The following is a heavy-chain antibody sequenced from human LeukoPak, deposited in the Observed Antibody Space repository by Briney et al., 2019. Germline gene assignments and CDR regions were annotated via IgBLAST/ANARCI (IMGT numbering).Heavy chain of an antibody. Sequence: SETLSLTCIVSSGSISTSYWSWIRQPAGKGLEWIGRIFSSGSTNYNPSLKSRVCMSVDTSKNQFSLKLTSVTAADTAVYYCAREGDTYSSGNWFAPWGQGTLVTVSS. CDR1: SGSISTSY. CDR2: IFSSGST. D-gene: IGHD6-19*01. CDR3: AREGDTYSSGNWFAP. J-gene: IGHJ5*02. V-gene: IGHV4-4*07.